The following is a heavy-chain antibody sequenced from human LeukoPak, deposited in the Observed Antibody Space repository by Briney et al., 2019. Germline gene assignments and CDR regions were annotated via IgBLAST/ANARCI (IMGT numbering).Heavy chain of an antibody. D-gene: IGHD3-9*01. CDR1: GGSISSGGYY. Sequence: PSETLSLTCTVSGGSISSGGYYWSWIRQHPGKGLEWIGYIYYSGSTYYNPSLKSRVTISVGTSKNQFSLKLSSVTAADTAVYYCARGYGIPRAFNFDLWGRGTLDTVSS. CDR3: ARGYGIPRAFNFDL. CDR2: IYYSGST. V-gene: IGHV4-31*03. J-gene: IGHJ2*01.